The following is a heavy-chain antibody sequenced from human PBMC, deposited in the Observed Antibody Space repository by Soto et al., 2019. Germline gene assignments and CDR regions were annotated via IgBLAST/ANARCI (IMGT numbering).Heavy chain of an antibody. CDR2: MNPNSCNT. V-gene: IGHV1-8*01. D-gene: IGHD2-2*01. Sequence: ASVKVSYKGSRYTFTSYDINWVRQGAGEGIEWMGWMNPNSCNTGYAQKFQGRVTMTRNTSISTAYMELSSLRSEDTAVYYCVVTSSFEYWGQGTLVSLSS. CDR3: VVTSSFEY. CDR1: RYTFTSYD. J-gene: IGHJ4*02.